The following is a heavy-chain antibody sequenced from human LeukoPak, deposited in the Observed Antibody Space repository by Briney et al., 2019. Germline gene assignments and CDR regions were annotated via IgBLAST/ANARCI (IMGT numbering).Heavy chain of an antibody. CDR1: GFTFSSYA. V-gene: IGHV3-30*04. D-gene: IGHD3-10*01. CDR2: ISYDGSNK. J-gene: IGHJ4*02. CDR3: ASRMVRGVGGLDY. Sequence: GRSLRLSCAASGFTFSSYAMHWVRQAPGKGLEWVAVISYDGSNKYYADSVKGRFTISRDNSKNTLYLQMNSLRAEDTAVYYCASRMVRGVGGLDYWGQGTLVTVSS.